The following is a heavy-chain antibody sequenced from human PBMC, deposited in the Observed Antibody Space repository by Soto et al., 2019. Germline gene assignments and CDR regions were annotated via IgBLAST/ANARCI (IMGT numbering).Heavy chain of an antibody. CDR2: IYYSGST. CDR3: ARHLDGMAVALGLYFDY. CDR1: GGSISSSSYY. J-gene: IGHJ4*02. D-gene: IGHD6-13*01. Sequence: SETLSLTCTVSGGSISSSSYYWCWIRQPPGKGLEWIGSIYYSGSTYYNPSLKSRVTISVDTSKNQFSLKLSSVTAADTAVYYCARHLDGMAVALGLYFDYWGQGTLVTVSS. V-gene: IGHV4-39*01.